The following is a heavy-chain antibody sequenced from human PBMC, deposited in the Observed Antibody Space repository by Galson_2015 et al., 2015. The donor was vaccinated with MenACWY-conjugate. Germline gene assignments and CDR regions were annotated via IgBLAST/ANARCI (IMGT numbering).Heavy chain of an antibody. CDR2: ISSGGSTI. CDR1: GFTFSSYS. V-gene: IGHV3-48*02. CDR3: AKYFGTSLDY. D-gene: IGHD2/OR15-2a*01. Sequence: SLRLSCAASGFTFSSYSMNWVRQAPGKGLEWVSYISSGGSTIYYADSVKGRFTISRDNAKYSLYLQMNSLRDEDTAVYYCAKYFGTSLDYWGQGSLVTVSS. J-gene: IGHJ4*02.